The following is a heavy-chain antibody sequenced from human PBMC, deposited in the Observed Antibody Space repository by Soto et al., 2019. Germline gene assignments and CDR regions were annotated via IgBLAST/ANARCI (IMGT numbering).Heavy chain of an antibody. J-gene: IGHJ5*02. Sequence: QVQLQESGPGLVKPSQTLSLTCTVSGGSISSGDFCWSWIRQPPGKGLEWIGYIYYSGSTYYNPSLKGQVTRAVDTSQYQFCLNLSSVTAADTAVHYCPRAGGVRSNWFDPWGQGTLVTVSS. D-gene: IGHD3-10*01. CDR1: GGSISSGDFC. CDR3: PRAGGVRSNWFDP. CDR2: IYYSGST. V-gene: IGHV4-30-4*01.